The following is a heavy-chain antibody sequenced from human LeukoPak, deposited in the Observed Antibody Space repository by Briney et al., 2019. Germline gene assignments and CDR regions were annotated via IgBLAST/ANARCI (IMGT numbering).Heavy chain of an antibody. CDR3: ASSRGHYDNSGSIPLEYFDY. CDR1: GFTFTTYS. Sequence: GGSLRLSCAASGFTFTTYSMNWVRQAPGKGLEWVSSISRSGAHIYYGDSVKGRFTISRDNAKNSLYLQMNSLRAEDTAVYYCASSRGHYDNSGSIPLEYFDYWGQGTLVTVSS. CDR2: ISRSGAHI. J-gene: IGHJ4*02. V-gene: IGHV3-21*01. D-gene: IGHD3-22*01.